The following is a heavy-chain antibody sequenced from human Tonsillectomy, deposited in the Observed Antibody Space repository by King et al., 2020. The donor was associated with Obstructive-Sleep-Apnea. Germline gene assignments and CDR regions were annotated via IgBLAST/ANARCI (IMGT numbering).Heavy chain of an antibody. V-gene: IGHV1-2*02. J-gene: IGHJ5*02. Sequence: QLVQSVAEVKKPGASVKVSCKASGYTFTGHFMHWVRQAPGQGLEWMGWINSNSGGTNYARKFQGRVTMTRDTSISTVFMELSRLRSDDTAVYYCARDPGYFGSGTYSGWFDPWGQGTLVTVSS. CDR3: ARDPGYFGSGTYSGWFDP. D-gene: IGHD3-10*01. CDR2: INSNSGGT. CDR1: GYTFTGHF.